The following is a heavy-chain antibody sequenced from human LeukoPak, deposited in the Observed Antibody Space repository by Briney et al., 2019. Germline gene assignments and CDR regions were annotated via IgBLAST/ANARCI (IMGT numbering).Heavy chain of an antibody. CDR2: ISSSSSYI. V-gene: IGHV3-21*01. CDR3: ARDTPGIAAAIDH. CDR1: GFTFSSYS. J-gene: IGHJ4*02. D-gene: IGHD6-13*01. Sequence: PGGSLRLSCAASGFTFSSYSMNWVRQAPGKGLEWVSSISSSSSYIYYADSVKGRFTISRDNAKNSLYLQMNSLRAEDTAVYYCARDTPGIAAAIDHWGQGTLVTVSS.